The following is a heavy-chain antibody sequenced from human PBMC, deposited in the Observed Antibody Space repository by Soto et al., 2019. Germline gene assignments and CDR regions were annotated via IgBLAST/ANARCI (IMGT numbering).Heavy chain of an antibody. CDR3: ARDVRVGANTDACDI. Sequence: QLVQSGTDMKEPGVSVRISCKASGYSYTSFGINWMRQAPGQGTVRVGRINTYNGKRDFAQNLQGRVTMTTDTSTTTVYKELRSLTSDDTAMYYCARDVRVGANTDACDIWGQGTMVIVSS. V-gene: IGHV1-18*01. J-gene: IGHJ3*02. CDR2: INTYNGKR. D-gene: IGHD1-26*01. CDR1: GYSYTSFG.